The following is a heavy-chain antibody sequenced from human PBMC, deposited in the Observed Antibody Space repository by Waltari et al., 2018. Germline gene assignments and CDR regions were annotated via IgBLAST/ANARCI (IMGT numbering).Heavy chain of an antibody. CDR2: IIPIFGTA. V-gene: IGHV1-69*05. D-gene: IGHD3-3*01. Sequence: QVQLVQSGAEVKKPGSSVKVSCKASGGTFSSSAISWVRQAPGQGLEWMGRIIPIFGTANYAQKFQGRVTMTRDTSTSTVYMELSSLRSEDTAVYYCAGWRRTPPDYWGQGTLVTVSS. CDR3: AGWRRTPPDY. J-gene: IGHJ4*02. CDR1: GGTFSSSA.